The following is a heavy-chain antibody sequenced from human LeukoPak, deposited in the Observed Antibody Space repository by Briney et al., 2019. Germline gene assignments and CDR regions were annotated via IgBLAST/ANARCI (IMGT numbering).Heavy chain of an antibody. Sequence: GGSLRLSCAASGFTFSSYAMHWVRQAPGKGLEWVAVISYDGSNKYYADSVKGRFTISRDNSKNTLYLQMNSLRAEDTAVYYCARDSSFDWVAGFDYWGQGTLVTVFS. CDR3: ARDSSFDWVAGFDY. V-gene: IGHV3-30*04. CDR2: ISYDGSNK. J-gene: IGHJ4*02. D-gene: IGHD3-9*01. CDR1: GFTFSSYA.